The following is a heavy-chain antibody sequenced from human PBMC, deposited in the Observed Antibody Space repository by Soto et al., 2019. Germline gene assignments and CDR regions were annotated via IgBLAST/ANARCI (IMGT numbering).Heavy chain of an antibody. CDR1: GGTFSSYT. CDR2: IIPILGIA. V-gene: IGHV1-69*02. J-gene: IGHJ4*02. CDR3: ARSYQPPSPSSFDY. Sequence: QVQLVQSGAEVKKPGSSVKVSCKASGGTFSSYTISWVRQAPGQGLEWMGRIIPILGIANYAQKFQGRVTITADKSTRTAYMELSSLRSEDTAVYYCARSYQPPSPSSFDYWGQGTLVTVSS. D-gene: IGHD2-2*01.